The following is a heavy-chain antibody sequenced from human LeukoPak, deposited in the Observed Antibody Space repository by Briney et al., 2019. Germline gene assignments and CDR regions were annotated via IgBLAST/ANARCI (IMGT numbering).Heavy chain of an antibody. Sequence: GRSLRLSCAASGFTFDDYAMHWVRQAPGKGLEWVSGISRNSGSIGYADSVKGRFTISRDNAKNSLYLQMNSLRAEDTALYYCAKDSYYYGSGSHSSIDYWGQGTLVTVSS. CDR2: ISRNSGSI. CDR3: AKDSYYYGSGSHSSIDY. CDR1: GFTFDDYA. D-gene: IGHD3-10*01. V-gene: IGHV3-9*01. J-gene: IGHJ4*02.